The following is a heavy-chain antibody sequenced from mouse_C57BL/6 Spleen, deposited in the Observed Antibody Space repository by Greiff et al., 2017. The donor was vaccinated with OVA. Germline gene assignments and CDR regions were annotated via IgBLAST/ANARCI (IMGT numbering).Heavy chain of an antibody. CDR1: GYTFTSYW. J-gene: IGHJ2*01. V-gene: IGHV1-50*01. CDR3: ARKRIYYGNQYYCDY. D-gene: IGHD2-1*01. CDR2: IDPSDSYT. Sequence: QVQLQQPGAELVKPGASVKLSCKASGYTFTSYWMQWVKQRPGQGLEWIGEIDPSDSYTNYNQKFKGKATLTVDTSSSTAYMQLSSLTSEDSAVYYCARKRIYYGNQYYCDYWGQGTTLTVSS.